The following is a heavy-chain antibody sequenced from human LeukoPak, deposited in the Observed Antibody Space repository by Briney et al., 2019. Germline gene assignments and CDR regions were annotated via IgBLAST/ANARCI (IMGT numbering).Heavy chain of an antibody. J-gene: IGHJ4*02. CDR2: VSSNGGST. CDR1: GFTFSSYA. V-gene: IGHV3-64D*06. Sequence: GGSLRLSCSASGFTFSSYAMHWVRQAPGKGLEHVSAVSSNGGSTYYAGSVKGRFTISRDNSKNTLYLQMNSLRAEDTAVYYCVKEPGYYGSGSHFDYWGQGILVTVSS. D-gene: IGHD3-10*01. CDR3: VKEPGYYGSGSHFDY.